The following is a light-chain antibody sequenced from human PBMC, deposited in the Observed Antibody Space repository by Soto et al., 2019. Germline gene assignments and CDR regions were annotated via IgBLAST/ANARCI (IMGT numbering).Light chain of an antibody. CDR1: SSDVGGYNY. V-gene: IGLV2-14*01. CDR3: SSYTSSSTLV. J-gene: IGLJ1*01. CDR2: EVG. Sequence: QSALTQPASVSGSPGQSITISCTGTSSDVGGYNYVSWYQQHPGKAPKLMIYEVGNRPSGVSNRFSGSKSGNTASLTISGLQAEDEADYYCSSYTSSSTLVFGTGTKVTVL.